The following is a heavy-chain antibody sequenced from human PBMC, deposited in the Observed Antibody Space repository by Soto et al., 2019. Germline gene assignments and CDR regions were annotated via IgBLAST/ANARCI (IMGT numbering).Heavy chain of an antibody. CDR2: IYYSGST. V-gene: IGHV4-39*01. J-gene: IGHJ4*02. D-gene: IGHD6-19*01. CDR1: GGSISSSSYY. CDR3: ARRIAVAGTRPFADY. Sequence: QLQLQESGPGLVKPSETLSLTCTVSGGSISSSSYYWGWIRQPPGKGLEWIGSIYYSGSTYYNPSLKSRVTISVDTSKNQFSLKLSSVTAADTAVYYCARRIAVAGTRPFADYWGQGTLVTVSS.